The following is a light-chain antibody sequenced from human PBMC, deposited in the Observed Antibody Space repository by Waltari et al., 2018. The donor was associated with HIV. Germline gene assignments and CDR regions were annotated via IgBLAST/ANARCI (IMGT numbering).Light chain of an antibody. CDR2: LSS. J-gene: IGLJ3*02. CDR3: YSYDSSLTTWV. V-gene: IGLV1-40*01. CDR1: TSNLGAGYN. Sequence: QSVLTQPPSVSGAPGQRVTIACTGSTSNLGAGYNVHCYHQFPGPAPILLILLSSMRPPWGPARFSCSKSATSSSLPIAGRLAEEEADYYCYSYDSSLTTWVFGGGTKLTVL.